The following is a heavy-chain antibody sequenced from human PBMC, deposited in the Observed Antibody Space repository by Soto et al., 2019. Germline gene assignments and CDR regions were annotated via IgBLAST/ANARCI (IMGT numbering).Heavy chain of an antibody. CDR1: GYTFTSYY. CDR2: INPSGGST. J-gene: IGHJ4*01. Sequence: ASVKVSCKASGYTFTSYYMHWVRQAPGQGLEWMGIINPSGGSTSYTQKFQGRVTMTRDTSTSTVYMELSSLRSEDTAVYYCAKAGSYGVPXVWGQGTLVTVSS. V-gene: IGHV1-46*01. CDR3: AKAGSYGVPXV. D-gene: IGHD4-17*01.